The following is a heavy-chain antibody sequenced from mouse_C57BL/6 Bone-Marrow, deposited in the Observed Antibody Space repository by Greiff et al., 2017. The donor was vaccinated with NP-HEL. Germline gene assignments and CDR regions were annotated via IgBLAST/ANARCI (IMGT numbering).Heavy chain of an antibody. J-gene: IGHJ4*01. CDR3: ARSLWYHYAMDY. CDR2: IYPRSGST. Sequence: QVQLKQSGAELARPGASVKLSCKASGYTFTSYGISWVKQRTGQGLEWIGEIYPRSGSTNYNEKFKSKATLTVDTSSSTAYMQLSSLTSEDSAVYYCARSLWYHYAMDYWGQGTSVTVSS. V-gene: IGHV1-81*01. CDR1: GYTFTSYG. D-gene: IGHD2-1*01.